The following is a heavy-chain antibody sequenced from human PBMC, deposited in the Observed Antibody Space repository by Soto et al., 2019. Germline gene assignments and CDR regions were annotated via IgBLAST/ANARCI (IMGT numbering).Heavy chain of an antibody. CDR2: IYYSGST. V-gene: IGHV4-59*08. CDR3: GRQGGIADTDAFDI. J-gene: IGHJ3*02. Sequence: TSETLSLTCTVSGGSISSYYWSWIRQPPGKGLEWIGYIYYSGSTNYNPSLKSRVTISVDTSKNQFSLKLSSVTAADTAVYYCGRQGGIADTDAFDIWAQGKMVTVSS. CDR1: GGSISSYY. D-gene: IGHD6-13*01.